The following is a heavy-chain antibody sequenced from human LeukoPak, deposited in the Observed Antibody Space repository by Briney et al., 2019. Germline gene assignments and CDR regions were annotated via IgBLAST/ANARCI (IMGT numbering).Heavy chain of an antibody. CDR3: ARHVSSSSWGADYYYGMDV. CDR1: GGSISSSSYY. V-gene: IGHV4-39*01. CDR2: IYYSGST. J-gene: IGHJ6*02. D-gene: IGHD6-13*01. Sequence: SETLSLTCTVSGGSISSSSYYWGWIRQPPGKGLEWIGSIYYSGSTYYNPSLKSRVIISVDTSKNQFSLKLSSVTAADTAVYYCARHVSSSSWGADYYYGMDVWGQGTTVTVSS.